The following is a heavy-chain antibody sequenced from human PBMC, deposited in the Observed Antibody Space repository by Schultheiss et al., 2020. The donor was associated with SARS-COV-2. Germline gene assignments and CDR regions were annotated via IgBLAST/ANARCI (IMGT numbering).Heavy chain of an antibody. CDR2: IWYDGSNK. CDR3: AAKSPGDGGSCHLFDY. Sequence: GGSLRLSCAASGFTFSSYGMHWVRQAPGKGLEWVAVIWYDGSNKYYADSVKGRFTISRDNSKNTLYLQMNSLRAEDTAVYYCAAKSPGDGGSCHLFDYWGQGTLVTVSS. J-gene: IGHJ4*02. D-gene: IGHD2-15*01. CDR1: GFTFSSYG. V-gene: IGHV3-30*02.